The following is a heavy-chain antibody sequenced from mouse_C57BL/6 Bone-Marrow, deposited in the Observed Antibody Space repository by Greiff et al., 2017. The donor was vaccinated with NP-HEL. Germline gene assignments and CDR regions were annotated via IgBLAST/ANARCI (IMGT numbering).Heavy chain of an antibody. D-gene: IGHD1-1*01. V-gene: IGHV1-19*01. CDR1: GYTFTDYY. CDR3: ARGRDYYGSSYVWYFDV. CDR2: INPYNGGT. Sequence: EVQLQQSGPVLVKPGASVKMSCKASGYTFTDYYMNWVKQSHGKSLEWIGVINPYNGGTSYNQKFKGKATLTVDKSSSTAYMELNSLTSEDSAVYYCARGRDYYGSSYVWYFDVWGTGTTVTVSS. J-gene: IGHJ1*03.